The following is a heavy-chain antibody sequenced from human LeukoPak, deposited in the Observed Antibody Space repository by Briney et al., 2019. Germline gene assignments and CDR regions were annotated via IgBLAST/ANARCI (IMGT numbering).Heavy chain of an antibody. J-gene: IGHJ4*02. CDR2: IIPIFGTA. CDR3: AKDPQYSSSWYYFDY. V-gene: IGHV1-69*13. D-gene: IGHD6-13*01. CDR1: GGTFSSYA. Sequence: ASVKVSCKASGGTFSSYAISWVRQAPGQGLEWMGGIIPIFGTANYAQKFQGRVTITADESTSTAYMELSSLRSEDTAVYYCAKDPQYSSSWYYFDYWGQGTLVTVSS.